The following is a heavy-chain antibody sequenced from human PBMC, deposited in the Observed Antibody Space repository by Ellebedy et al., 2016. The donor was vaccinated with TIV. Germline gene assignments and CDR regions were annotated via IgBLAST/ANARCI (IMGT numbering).Heavy chain of an antibody. J-gene: IGHJ4*02. D-gene: IGHD3-22*01. CDR2: IDPADGRT. Sequence: ASVKVSCXASGYIFTDYYIQWVREAPGRGLEWMGRIDPADGRTTYARNFEGRIAMTRDTSTSTVYMDLSRLRSEDTAVYYCARSHYVDGSGHSFPFDYWGQGTLVTVSS. CDR3: ARSHYVDGSGHSFPFDY. CDR1: GYIFTDYY. V-gene: IGHV1-46*01.